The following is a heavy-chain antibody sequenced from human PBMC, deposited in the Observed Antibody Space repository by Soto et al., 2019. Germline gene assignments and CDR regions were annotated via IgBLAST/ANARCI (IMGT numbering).Heavy chain of an antibody. CDR3: ARGPHSSGWGSVYYYGMDV. CDR2: IYSGGST. CDR1: GFTVTSNY. V-gene: IGHV3-66*01. Sequence: GGSLRLSCAASGFTVTSNYMSWVRQAPGKGLEWVSVIYSGGSTYCADSVKGRFTISRDNSKNTLYLQMNSLRAEDTAVYYCARGPHSSGWGSVYYYGMDVWGQGT. J-gene: IGHJ6*02. D-gene: IGHD6-19*01.